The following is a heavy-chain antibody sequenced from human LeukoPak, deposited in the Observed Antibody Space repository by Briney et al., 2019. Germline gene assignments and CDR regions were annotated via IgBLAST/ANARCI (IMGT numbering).Heavy chain of an antibody. Sequence: SETLSLTCTVSGYSISSGYYWGWIRQPPGKGLEWIGSIYHSGTTYYNPSLKSRVTISVDTSKNHFSLKLSSVTAADTAVYYCARVPTRPYYYDSSGYWAFDIWGQGTMVTVSS. V-gene: IGHV4-38-2*02. CDR2: IYHSGTT. CDR1: GYSISSGYY. D-gene: IGHD3-22*01. CDR3: ARVPTRPYYYDSSGYWAFDI. J-gene: IGHJ3*02.